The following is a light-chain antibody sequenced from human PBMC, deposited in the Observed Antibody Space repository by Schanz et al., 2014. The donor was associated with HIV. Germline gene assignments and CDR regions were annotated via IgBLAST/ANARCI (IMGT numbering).Light chain of an antibody. CDR3: QQYGSSPWT. V-gene: IGKV3-20*01. CDR2: DAS. J-gene: IGKJ1*01. Sequence: EIVLTQSPAILSLSPGDRATLSCRASQSVNNHLAWYQQKPGQAPRLLIYDASRRATGIPARFSGGGSGTDFTLTINRLEPEDYAVYYCQQYGSSPWTFGQGTRVDIK. CDR1: QSVNNH.